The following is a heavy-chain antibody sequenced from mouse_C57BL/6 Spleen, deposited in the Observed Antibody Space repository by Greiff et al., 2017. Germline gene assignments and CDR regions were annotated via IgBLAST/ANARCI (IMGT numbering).Heavy chain of an antibody. J-gene: IGHJ2*01. D-gene: IGHD1-1*01. CDR1: GYTFTDYN. CDR2: INPNNGGT. Sequence: EVQLQQSGPELVKPGASVKIPCKASGYTFTDYNMDWVKQSHGKSLEWIGDINPNNGGTIYNQKFKGKATLTVDKSSSTAYMELRSLTSEDTAVYYCARERAYGSSGFDYWGQGTTLTVSS. CDR3: ARERAYGSSGFDY. V-gene: IGHV1-18*01.